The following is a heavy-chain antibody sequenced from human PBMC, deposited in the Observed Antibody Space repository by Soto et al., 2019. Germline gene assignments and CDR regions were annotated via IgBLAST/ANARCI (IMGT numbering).Heavy chain of an antibody. D-gene: IGHD4-17*01. CDR2: ISSSGGLT. CDR1: GFTFRSYA. Sequence: DVQLVESRGGLVQAGKSLRLSCVGSGFTFRSYAVHWVRQAPGKGLEYVSSISSSGGLTYYANNVKGRFNISRDNSKNTVYLQMGSLRVEDTAAYYCAKDLGYGDYDYYFHFWGQGTQVTVSS. J-gene: IGHJ4*02. V-gene: IGHV3-64*01. CDR3: AKDLGYGDYDYYFHF.